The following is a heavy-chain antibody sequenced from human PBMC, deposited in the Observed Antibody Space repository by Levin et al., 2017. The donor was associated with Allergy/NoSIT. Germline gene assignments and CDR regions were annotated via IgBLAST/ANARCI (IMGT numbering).Heavy chain of an antibody. Sequence: GGSLRLSCAASGFTFSNFAMHWVRQAPGKGLEWVAVISYDITTIYHADSVKGRFTVSRDNSKNTLLLQMNSLRAEDTAVYYCARDYRDGSGWGYFDYWGQGTLVTVSS. D-gene: IGHD6-19*01. V-gene: IGHV3-33*05. CDR3: ARDYRDGSGWGYFDY. CDR1: GFTFSNFA. CDR2: ISYDITTI. J-gene: IGHJ4*02.